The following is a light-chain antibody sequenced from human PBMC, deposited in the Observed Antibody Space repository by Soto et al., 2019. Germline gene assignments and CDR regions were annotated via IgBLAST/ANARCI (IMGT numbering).Light chain of an antibody. CDR1: SSDVGGYNY. Sequence: QSALTQPASVSGSPGQSITISCTGTSSDVGGYNYVSWYQQHPGTAPKLMIYDVSDRPSGVSNRFSGSKSGNTASLTISGLQAEDEADYYCSSYSSNSTYVFGTGTKLTVL. V-gene: IGLV2-14*01. J-gene: IGLJ1*01. CDR2: DVS. CDR3: SSYSSNSTYV.